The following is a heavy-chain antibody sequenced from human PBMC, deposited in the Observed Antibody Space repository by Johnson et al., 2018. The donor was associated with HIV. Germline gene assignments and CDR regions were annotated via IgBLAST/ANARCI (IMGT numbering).Heavy chain of an antibody. CDR1: GFTFSNYG. D-gene: IGHD2-21*02. V-gene: IGHV3-33*08. CDR3: ARGAYCGGDCYSGLGALDV. J-gene: IGHJ3*01. CDR2: IWYDGSNK. Sequence: QVQLVEPGGGVVQPGRSLRLSCVASGFTFSNYGLHWVRQAPGKGLEWVAVIWYDGSNKYYADPVKGRLTISRDNAKNSLYLQMNSLRGEDTAAYYCARGAYCGGDCYSGLGALDVWGQGTMVTVSP.